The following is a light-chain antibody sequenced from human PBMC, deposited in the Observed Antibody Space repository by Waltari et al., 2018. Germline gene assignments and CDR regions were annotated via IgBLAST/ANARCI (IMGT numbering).Light chain of an antibody. CDR1: RSDVGGYNY. J-gene: IGLJ2*01. CDR3: CSYAGSYTLV. Sequence: QSALTQPRSVSGAPGQSVTISCPGTRSDVGGYNYVSWYQQHPGKAPKLMSYDASKRPARVPERLAVSMSGNTASLAISGLQAEDEADYYCCSYAGSYTLVFGGGTKLTVL. CDR2: DAS. V-gene: IGLV2-11*01.